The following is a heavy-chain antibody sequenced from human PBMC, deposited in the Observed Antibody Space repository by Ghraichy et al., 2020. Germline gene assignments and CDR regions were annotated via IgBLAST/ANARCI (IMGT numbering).Heavy chain of an antibody. D-gene: IGHD6-13*01. J-gene: IGHJ4*02. CDR1: GFTFSTYA. V-gene: IGHV3-23*01. CDR3: TGGGRGSGWYIY. Sequence: GGSLRLSCAASGFTFSTYAMSWVRQVPGKGLERVSTISHSDDTTYYADSVKGRFTISRDNSKNTLYLQMNSLRAEDMAIYYCTGGGRGSGWYIYWGQGTLVTVSS. CDR2: ISHSDDTT.